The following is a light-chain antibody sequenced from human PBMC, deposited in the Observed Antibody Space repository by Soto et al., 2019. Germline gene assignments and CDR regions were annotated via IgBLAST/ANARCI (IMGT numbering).Light chain of an antibody. J-gene: IGKJ2*01. Sequence: EIVMTQSPATLSVSPGERVTLSCRASQSVSSNLAWYQQKPGQAPRLLIYGASTRATGIPARFSGSGSGTEFTLTISSLQSEDFAVYYCQQYHNWPPFTFGQGTKLALK. CDR3: QQYHNWPPFT. V-gene: IGKV3-15*01. CDR1: QSVSSN. CDR2: GAS.